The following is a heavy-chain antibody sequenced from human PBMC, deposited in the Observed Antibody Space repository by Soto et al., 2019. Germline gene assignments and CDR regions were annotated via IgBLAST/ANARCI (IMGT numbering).Heavy chain of an antibody. D-gene: IGHD2-21*02. CDR3: ARDLWGYCGTDCYPLDV. J-gene: IGHJ6*02. V-gene: IGHV4-59*01. Sequence: PSETLSLTCTVSGGSISRYYWSWIRQPPGKGPEWIGYMYNTGSTVYNPSFKSRVTISVDTSKNQFSLKLNSVTAADTAVYYCARDLWGYCGTDCYPLDVWGQRTTVSVS. CDR2: MYNTGST. CDR1: GGSISRYY.